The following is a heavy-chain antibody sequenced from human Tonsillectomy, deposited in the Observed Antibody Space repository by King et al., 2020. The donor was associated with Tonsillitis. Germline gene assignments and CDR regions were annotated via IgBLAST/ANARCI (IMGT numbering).Heavy chain of an antibody. CDR2: ISYSSSYI. CDR3: ARGVLSTSWGMDV. CDR1: GFTFSSYN. V-gene: IGHV3-21*01. J-gene: IGHJ6*02. D-gene: IGHD2-2*01. Sequence: VQLVESGGGLVKPGGSLRLSCAASGFTFSSYNMNWVRQAPGKGLEWVSSISYSSSYIYYAASVKGRFTISRDNAKNSMYLHMNSLRAEDTAVYYCARGVLSTSWGMDVWGQGTTVTVSS.